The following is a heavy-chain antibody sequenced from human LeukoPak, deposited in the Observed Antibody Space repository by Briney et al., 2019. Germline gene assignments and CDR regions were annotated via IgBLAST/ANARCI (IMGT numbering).Heavy chain of an antibody. J-gene: IGHJ3*02. CDR1: GFTFSSYG. CDR2: IWYDGSNK. D-gene: IGHD2-2*01. CDR3: ARSLVVVPAIDAFDI. Sequence: SGRPLRLSCAASGFTFSSYGMHWVRQAPGKGLEWVAVIWYDGSNKYYADSVKGRFTISRDNSKNTLYLQMNSLRAEDTAVYYCARSLVVVPAIDAFDIWGQGTMVTVSS. V-gene: IGHV3-33*01.